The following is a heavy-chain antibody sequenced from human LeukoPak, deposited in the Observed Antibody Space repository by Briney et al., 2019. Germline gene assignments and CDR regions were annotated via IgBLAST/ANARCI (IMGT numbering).Heavy chain of an antibody. V-gene: IGHV1-69*04. CDR1: GYTFTSYG. J-gene: IGHJ4*02. Sequence: SVKVSCKASGYTFTSYGISWVRQAPGQGLEWMGRIIPILGIANYAQKFQGRVTITADKSTSTAYMELSSLRSEDTAVYYCARASLAAGHYYFDYWGQGTLVTVSS. CDR2: IIPILGIA. D-gene: IGHD6-13*01. CDR3: ARASLAAGHYYFDY.